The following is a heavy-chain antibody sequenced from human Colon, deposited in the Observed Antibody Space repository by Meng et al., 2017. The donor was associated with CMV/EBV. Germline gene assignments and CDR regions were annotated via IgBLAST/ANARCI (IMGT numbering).Heavy chain of an antibody. D-gene: IGHD2-2*01. J-gene: IGHJ5*02. CDR3: ARDSRYQGWFDR. Sequence: GGSLKISCVGSGFSFSNYAMSWVRQAPGKGLEWVSAISGRSDSTSYAVSVKGRFTISRDNSKNTLYLEMNSLRAEDTALYYGARDSRYQGWFDRWGQGTLVTVSS. CDR2: ISGRSDST. CDR1: GFSFSNYA. V-gene: IGHV3-23*01.